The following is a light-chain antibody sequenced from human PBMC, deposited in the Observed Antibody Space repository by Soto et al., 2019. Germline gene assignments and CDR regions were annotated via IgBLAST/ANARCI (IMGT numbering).Light chain of an antibody. V-gene: IGKV2-24*01. Sequence: IVMTQTPLSSPVTLGQPASISCRSSQSLVHSDGNTYLSWLQQRPGQPPRLLIYKISNRLSGVPDRFSGSGAGTDFTLKIRRVEAEDGGLYYCMQATQFPWTFGQGTRVEIK. CDR1: QSLVHSDGNTY. CDR3: MQATQFPWT. J-gene: IGKJ1*01. CDR2: KIS.